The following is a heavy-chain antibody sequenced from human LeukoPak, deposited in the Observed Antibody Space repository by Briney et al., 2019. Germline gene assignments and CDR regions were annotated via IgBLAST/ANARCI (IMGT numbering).Heavy chain of an antibody. Sequence: SETLSLTCTVSGYSISSGYYWGWIRQPPGKGLEWIGSIYHSGSTYYNPSLKSRVTISVDTSKNQFSLKLSSVSAADTAVYYCARVYSYGAFDIWGQGTMVTVSS. CDR3: ARVYSYGAFDI. CDR1: GYSISSGYY. CDR2: IYHSGST. J-gene: IGHJ3*02. V-gene: IGHV4-38-2*02. D-gene: IGHD5-18*01.